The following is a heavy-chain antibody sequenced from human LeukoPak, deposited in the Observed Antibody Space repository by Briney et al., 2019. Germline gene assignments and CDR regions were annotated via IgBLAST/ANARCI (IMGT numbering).Heavy chain of an antibody. D-gene: IGHD5-24*01. CDR2: ISSSGYTV. CDR3: AREESWLQLDD. CDR1: GFAFSSYS. J-gene: IGHJ4*02. V-gene: IGHV3-48*01. Sequence: PGGSLRLSCAASGFAFSSYSMSWVRQAPGTGLEWVSYISSSGYTVYYADSVKGRFTISRDNAKNSLYLQMNSLRAEDTAVYYCAREESWLQLDDWGQGTLVTVSS.